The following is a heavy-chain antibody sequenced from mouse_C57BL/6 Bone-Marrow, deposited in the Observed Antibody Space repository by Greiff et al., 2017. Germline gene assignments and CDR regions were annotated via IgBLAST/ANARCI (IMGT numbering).Heavy chain of an antibody. D-gene: IGHD1-1*01. Sequence: VQLQQSGAELARPGASVKLSCKASGYTFTSYGISWVKQRTGQGLEWIGEIYPRSGNTYYNEKSKGKATLTADKSSSTAYMELRSLTSEDSAVYFCARYYGSRDWYFDVWGTGTTVTVSS. V-gene: IGHV1-81*01. CDR2: IYPRSGNT. CDR1: GYTFTSYG. J-gene: IGHJ1*03. CDR3: ARYYGSRDWYFDV.